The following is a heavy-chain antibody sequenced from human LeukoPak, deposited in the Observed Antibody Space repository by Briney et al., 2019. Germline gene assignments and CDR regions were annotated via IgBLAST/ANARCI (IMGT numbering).Heavy chain of an antibody. J-gene: IGHJ4*02. CDR3: AAVTKA. CDR2: ISYDGSNK. CDR1: GFTFSSYA. Sequence: GRSLRLSCAASGFTFSSYAMHWVRQAPGKGLEWVAVISYDGSNKYYADSVKGRFTTSRDNAQNTLYLQMNSLRAEDTAVYYCAAVTKAWGQGTLVTVSS. V-gene: IGHV3-30-3*01. D-gene: IGHD4-17*01.